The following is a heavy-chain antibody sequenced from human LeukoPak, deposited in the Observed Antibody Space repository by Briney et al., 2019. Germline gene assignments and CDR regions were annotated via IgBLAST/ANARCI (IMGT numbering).Heavy chain of an antibody. Sequence: GGSLRLSCAASGFTFSSYAMHWVRQAPGKGLEWVAVISYDGSNKYYADSVKGRFTISRDNSKSTLYLQMNSLRADDTAVYYCASPYRSSRGAFDIWGQGTMVTVSS. CDR2: ISYDGSNK. D-gene: IGHD4-11*01. J-gene: IGHJ3*02. CDR3: ASPYRSSRGAFDI. V-gene: IGHV3-30*14. CDR1: GFTFSSYA.